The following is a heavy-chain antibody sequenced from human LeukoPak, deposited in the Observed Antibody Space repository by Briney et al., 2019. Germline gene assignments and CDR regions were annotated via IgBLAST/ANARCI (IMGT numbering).Heavy chain of an antibody. Sequence: GGSLRLSCAASGLTFSSYWMHWVRQAPGKGLVWVSRINSDGCTTTYADSVKGRFTISRDNAMNTLYLQMHSLRAEDTAVYYCAKESLRVVPSATFDYWGQGTLVTVSS. CDR3: AKESLRVVPSATFDY. V-gene: IGHV3-74*01. CDR1: GLTFSSYW. CDR2: INSDGCTT. J-gene: IGHJ4*02. D-gene: IGHD2-2*01.